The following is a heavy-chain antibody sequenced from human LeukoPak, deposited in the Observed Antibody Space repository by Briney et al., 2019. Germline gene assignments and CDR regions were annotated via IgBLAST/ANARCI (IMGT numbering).Heavy chain of an antibody. D-gene: IGHD3-3*01. CDR3: AKDNMASPTYYDFWSGYSQ. J-gene: IGHJ4*02. V-gene: IGHV3-7*03. CDR1: GFTFSSYW. CDR2: IKEDGSEK. Sequence: GGSLRLSCATSGFTFSSYWMSWVRQAPGKGLEWVANIKEDGSEKYYVDSVKGRFTIFRDNAKKSLYLQMNSLRAEDTAVYYCAKDNMASPTYYDFWSGYSQGGQGTLVTVSS.